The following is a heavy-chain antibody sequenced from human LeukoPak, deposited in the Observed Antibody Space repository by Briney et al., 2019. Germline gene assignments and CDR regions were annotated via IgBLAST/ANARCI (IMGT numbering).Heavy chain of an antibody. CDR2: IKKDGSEK. CDR1: GFTFGSYW. CDR3: AREGRGLRSPRFGESPRFDS. D-gene: IGHD3-10*01. J-gene: IGHJ4*02. V-gene: IGHV3-7*04. Sequence: GGSLRLSCAAPGFTFGSYWMSWVRLTPGKGLEWVANIKKDGSEKYYVDSVKGRFTISRDDAKNSLYLQMNSLRAEDTAVYYCAREGRGLRSPRFGESPRFDSWGQGTLVTVSS.